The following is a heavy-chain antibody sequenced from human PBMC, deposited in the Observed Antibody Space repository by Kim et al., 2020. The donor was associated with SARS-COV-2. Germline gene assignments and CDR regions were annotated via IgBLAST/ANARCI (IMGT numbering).Heavy chain of an antibody. D-gene: IGHD3-16*02. V-gene: IGHV3-23*03. J-gene: IGHJ4*02. CDR1: GFTFSSYA. CDR2: IYSGGSST. Sequence: GGSLRLSCAASGFTFSSYAMNWVRQAPGKGLEWVSVIYSGGSSTYYTDSVKGRFTISTDSSKSTLYLQMNSLRAEDSAVYYCAKDDGRGVNVDYWGRGTLVTVSS. CDR3: AKDDGRGVNVDY.